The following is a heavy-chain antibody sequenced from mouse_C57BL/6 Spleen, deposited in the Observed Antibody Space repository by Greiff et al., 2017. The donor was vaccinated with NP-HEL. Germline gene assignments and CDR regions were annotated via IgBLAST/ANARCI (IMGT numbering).Heavy chain of an antibody. CDR2: IYPGDGDT. J-gene: IGHJ3*01. Sequence: QVQLKQSGAELVKPGASVKISCKASGYAFSSYWMNWVKQRPGKGLEWIGQIYPGDGDTNYNGKFKGKATLTADKSSSTAYMQLSSLTSEDSAVYFCARDYYSNTGGFAYWGQGTLVTVSA. CDR3: ARDYYSNTGGFAY. D-gene: IGHD2-5*01. V-gene: IGHV1-80*01. CDR1: GYAFSSYW.